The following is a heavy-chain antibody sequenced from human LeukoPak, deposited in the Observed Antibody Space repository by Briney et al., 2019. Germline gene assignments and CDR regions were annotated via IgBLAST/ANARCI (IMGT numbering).Heavy chain of an antibody. Sequence: SETLSLTCTVSGGSISSSSYYWGWIRQPPGKGLEWIGSIYYSGSTYYNPSLKSRVTISVDTSKNQFSLKLSSVTAADTAVYYCAGYRGPDAFDIWGQGTMVTLSS. J-gene: IGHJ3*02. CDR1: GGSISSSSYY. D-gene: IGHD3-16*02. CDR2: IYYSGST. V-gene: IGHV4-39*01. CDR3: AGYRGPDAFDI.